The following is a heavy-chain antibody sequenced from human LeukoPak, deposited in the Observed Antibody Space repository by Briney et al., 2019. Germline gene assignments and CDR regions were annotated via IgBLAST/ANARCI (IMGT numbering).Heavy chain of an antibody. J-gene: IGHJ5*02. D-gene: IGHD6-19*01. CDR3: ARKGSPVAGKRNWFDP. CDR2: INPNSGGT. Sequence: ASVKVSCKASGYTFTGYYMHWVRQAPGQGLEWMGWINPNSGGTNYAQKFQGRVTMTRDTSISTAYMELRSLRSDDTAVYYCARKGSPVAGKRNWFDPWGQGTLVIVSS. V-gene: IGHV1-2*02. CDR1: GYTFTGYY.